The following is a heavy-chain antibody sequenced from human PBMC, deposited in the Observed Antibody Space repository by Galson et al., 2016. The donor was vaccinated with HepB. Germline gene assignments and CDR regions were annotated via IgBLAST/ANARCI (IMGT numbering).Heavy chain of an antibody. Sequence: SLRLSCAASGFTFSSYGMYWVRQAPGKGLEWVAVIWYDGSNKYYTDSLRGRFTISRDDAKNSLYLQINSLTVEDTAVYYCARGLRLRDSNVVVPPAPDYWGQGTLVTVSS. CDR3: ARGLRLRDSNVVVPPAPDY. D-gene: IGHD2-2*01. V-gene: IGHV3-33*01. CDR1: GFTFSSYG. CDR2: IWYDGSNK. J-gene: IGHJ4*02.